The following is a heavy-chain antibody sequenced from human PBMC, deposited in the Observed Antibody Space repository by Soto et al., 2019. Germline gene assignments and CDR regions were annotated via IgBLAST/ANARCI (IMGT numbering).Heavy chain of an antibody. D-gene: IGHD4-17*01. CDR3: ARVRGDYDYFDY. CDR2: IYYSGST. V-gene: IGHV4-59*01. Sequence: QVQLQESGPGLVKPSETLSLTCTVSGGSISSYYWSWIRQPPGKGLEWIGYIYYSGSTNYNPSLKSRVTISVDTSKNQFSLKLSSVTAADTAVYYCARVRGDYDYFDYWGQGTLVTVSS. J-gene: IGHJ4*02. CDR1: GGSISSYY.